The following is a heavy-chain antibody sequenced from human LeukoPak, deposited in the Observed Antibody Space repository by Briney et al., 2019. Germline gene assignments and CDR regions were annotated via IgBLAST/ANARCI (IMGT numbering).Heavy chain of an antibody. CDR2: IDQSGRP. CDR3: AREYEFVDY. J-gene: IGHJ4*02. V-gene: IGHV4-4*02. D-gene: IGHD3-3*01. CDR1: GDSISSRNW. Sequence: SGTLSLTCAVSGDSISSRNWWSWVRQSPEKGLEWIGEIDQSGRPTYSPSLMSRATISADKSKNQFSLKLNSVTAADTAVYYCAREYEFVDYWGQGTLVTVSS.